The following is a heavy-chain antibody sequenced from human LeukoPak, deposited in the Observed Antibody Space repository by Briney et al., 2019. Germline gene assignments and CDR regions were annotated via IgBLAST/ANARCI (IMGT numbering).Heavy chain of an antibody. D-gene: IGHD5-18*01. CDR3: AKDVGYSHGYSFDY. Sequence: GGSLRLSCAVSGFTVSSKYMSWVRQAPGKGLEWVSVIYSGGSTYYADSVKGRFTISRDNSKNTLYLQMNSLRAEDTAVYYCAKDVGYSHGYSFDYWGQGAQVTVSS. V-gene: IGHV3-66*01. CDR2: IYSGGST. J-gene: IGHJ4*02. CDR1: GFTVSSKY.